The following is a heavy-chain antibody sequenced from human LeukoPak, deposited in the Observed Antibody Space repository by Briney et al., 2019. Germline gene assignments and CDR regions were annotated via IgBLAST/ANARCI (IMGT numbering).Heavy chain of an antibody. J-gene: IGHJ4*02. D-gene: IGHD3-3*01. CDR2: INPSGGST. V-gene: IGHV1-46*01. CDR1: GYTFTSYY. Sequence: ASVKVSCKASGYTFTSYYVHWVRQAPGQGLEWMGIINPSGGSTSYAQKFQGRVTMTRDTSTSTVYMELSSLRSEDTAVYYCARDPFVYDFWSGYSPGYFDYWGQGTLVTVSS. CDR3: ARDPFVYDFWSGYSPGYFDY.